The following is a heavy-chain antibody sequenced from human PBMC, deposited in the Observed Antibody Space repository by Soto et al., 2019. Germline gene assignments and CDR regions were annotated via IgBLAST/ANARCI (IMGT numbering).Heavy chain of an antibody. Sequence: PSETLSLTCTVSGGSISDGAYYWSWIRQPPGKGLEWIGHIYDSGNTYNNPSLKSRLTISVDTSKNHFSLNLNSVTAADTAVYYCASGLSGDKVDQWGQGTLDTVSS. CDR1: GGSISDGAYY. V-gene: IGHV4-30-4*01. CDR2: IYDSGNT. CDR3: ASGLSGDKVDQ. J-gene: IGHJ4*02. D-gene: IGHD2-21*01.